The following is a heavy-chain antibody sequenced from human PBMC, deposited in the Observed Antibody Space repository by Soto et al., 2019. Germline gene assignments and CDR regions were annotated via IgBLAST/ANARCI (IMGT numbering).Heavy chain of an antibody. CDR1: GYILTTYG. J-gene: IGHJ4*02. CDR3: ARGRYGDY. V-gene: IGHV1-18*01. Sequence: QVHLVQSGAEVKKPGASVKVSCKGSGYILTTYGITWVRQAPGQGLEWMGWISAHNGNTNYAQKLQGSVTVTRDTSTSTAYMELRNLRSDDTAVYYCARGRYGDYWGQGALVTVSS. D-gene: IGHD1-1*01. CDR2: ISAHNGNT.